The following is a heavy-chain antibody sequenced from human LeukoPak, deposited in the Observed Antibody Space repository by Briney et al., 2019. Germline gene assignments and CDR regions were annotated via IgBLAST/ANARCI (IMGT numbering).Heavy chain of an antibody. V-gene: IGHV1-69*13. CDR2: IIPIFGTA. D-gene: IGHD6-19*01. J-gene: IGHJ6*03. Sequence: GASVKVSCKASSYTFTRYGISWVRQAPGQGLEWMGGIIPIFGTANYAQKFQGRVTITADESTSTAYMELSSLRSEDTAVYYCARGMEWVVAGTAYYYYMDVWGKGTTVTISS. CDR3: ARGMEWVVAGTAYYYYMDV. CDR1: SYTFTRYG.